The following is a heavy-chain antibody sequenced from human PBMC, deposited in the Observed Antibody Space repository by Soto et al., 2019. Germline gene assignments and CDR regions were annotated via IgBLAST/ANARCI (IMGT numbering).Heavy chain of an antibody. J-gene: IGHJ6*02. CDR2: IYYSGTT. D-gene: IGHD2-15*01. V-gene: IGHV4-59*08. CDR3: ARHVPYCSDSSHCAYGLDV. CDR1: GGSISSYY. Sequence: QVQLQESGPGLVRPSETLSLLCTVSGGSISSYYWSWIRQPPGQGLEWIGYIYYSGTTRYNPSLKSRVTRSVDTSKNQFSLKRSSLTAADTAVYHCARHVPYCSDSSHCAYGLDVWGQGTTVTVSS.